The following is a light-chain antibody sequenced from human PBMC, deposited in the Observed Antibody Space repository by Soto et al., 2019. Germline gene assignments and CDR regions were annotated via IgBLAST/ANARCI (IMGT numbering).Light chain of an antibody. V-gene: IGLV1-44*01. CDR2: SNN. CDR1: SSNIGSNT. J-gene: IGLJ2*01. Sequence: QPVLTQPPSASGTPGQRVPISCSGSSSNIGSNTVNWYQQLPGTAPKLLIYSNNQRPSGVPDRFSGSKSGTSASLAISGLQSEDEADYYCAAWDDSLNGVVFGGGTKLTVL. CDR3: AAWDDSLNGVV.